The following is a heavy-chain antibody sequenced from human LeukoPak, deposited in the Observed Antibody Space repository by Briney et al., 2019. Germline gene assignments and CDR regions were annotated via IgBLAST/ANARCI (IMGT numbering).Heavy chain of an antibody. Sequence: GGSLRLSCAASGFTFSSHWVAWLRQAPEKGLEWVANIKQDGSEIYYVDSVKGRFTISRDNAKNSLYLQMNSLRAEDTAVYFCARRKRSGCSSTSCLLNWFDPWGQGTLVTVSS. D-gene: IGHD2-2*01. CDR3: ARRKRSGCSSTSCLLNWFDP. CDR2: IKQDGSEI. V-gene: IGHV3-7*05. CDR1: GFTFSSHW. J-gene: IGHJ5*02.